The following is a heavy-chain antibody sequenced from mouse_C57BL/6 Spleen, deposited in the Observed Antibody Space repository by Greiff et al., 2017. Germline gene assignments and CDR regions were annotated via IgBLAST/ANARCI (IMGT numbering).Heavy chain of an antibody. CDR2: LHPNSGST. CDR1: GYTFTSYW. V-gene: IGHV1-64*01. J-gene: IGHJ1*03. D-gene: IGHD2-4*01. Sequence: QVQLQQPGAELVKPGASVKLSCTASGYTFTSYWMHWVPQRPGHGLEWIGMLHPNSGSTTYNEPFECTATLTVAKSSCTAYMQLSSLTSEDSAVYYCARGDLYYDYTYWYFDVWGTGTTVTVAS. CDR3: ARGDLYYDYTYWYFDV.